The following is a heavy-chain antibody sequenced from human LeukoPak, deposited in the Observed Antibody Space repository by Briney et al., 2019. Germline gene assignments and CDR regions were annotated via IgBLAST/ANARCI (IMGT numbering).Heavy chain of an antibody. CDR2: ISSRGSTI. D-gene: IGHD6-19*01. CDR1: GFTFSDYY. CDR3: ARADRQWNNWFDP. Sequence: GGSLRLSCAASGFTFSDYYMSWIRQAPGKGLEWVSYISSRGSTIYYADSVKGRFTISRDNAKNSLYLQMNSLRAEDTAVYYCARADRQWNNWFDPWGQGTLVTVSS. V-gene: IGHV3-11*04. J-gene: IGHJ5*02.